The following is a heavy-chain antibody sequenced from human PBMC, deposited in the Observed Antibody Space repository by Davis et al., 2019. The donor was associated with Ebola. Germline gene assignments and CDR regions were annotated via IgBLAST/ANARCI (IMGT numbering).Heavy chain of an antibody. CDR2: TYYRSKWYN. V-gene: IGHV6-1*01. CDR1: GDSVSSNSAA. J-gene: IGHJ4*02. Sequence: LRLSCAISGDSVSSNSAAWNWIRQSPSRGLEWLGRTYYRSKWYNDYAVSVKSRITINPDTSKNQFSLQLNSVTPEDTAVYYCASEVYYYYDSSGYYNWGQGTLVTVSS. CDR3: ASEVYYYYDSSGYYN. D-gene: IGHD3-22*01.